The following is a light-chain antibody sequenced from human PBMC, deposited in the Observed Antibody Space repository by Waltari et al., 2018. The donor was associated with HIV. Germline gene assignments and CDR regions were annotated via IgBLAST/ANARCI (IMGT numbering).Light chain of an antibody. CDR2: DAT. CDR3: CSYADNHRWV. J-gene: IGLJ3*02. Sequence: QSALIQFHSVSGSPGQSVTITCTGSSRDVGGYNHVSCDQKLPGQAPIRIIFDATQRPTWVPNRFSGSKSGNTASLTISGLRAEDEADYYCCSYADNHRWVFGGGTTLTVL. CDR1: SRDVGGYNH. V-gene: IGLV2-11*01.